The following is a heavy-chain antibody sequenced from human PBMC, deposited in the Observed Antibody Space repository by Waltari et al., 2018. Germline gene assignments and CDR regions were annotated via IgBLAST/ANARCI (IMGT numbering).Heavy chain of an antibody. CDR1: ELTSRTSI. D-gene: IGHD2-2*01. V-gene: IGHV3-30*01. J-gene: IGHJ4*02. Sequence: VESGGGVVQPGGYLRLSCATRELTSRTSIIHWVRQAPGKGLEWVSAMSYDGFSKYYADSVKGRFTIARDNSKNTVYLEINSLRPEDTAVYYCAREGGTSGYSGFVDYWGQGTQVTVSS. CDR2: MSYDGFSK. CDR3: AREGGTSGYSGFVDY.